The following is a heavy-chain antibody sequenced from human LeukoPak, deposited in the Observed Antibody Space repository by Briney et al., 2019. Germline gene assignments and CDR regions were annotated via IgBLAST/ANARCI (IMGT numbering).Heavy chain of an antibody. V-gene: IGHV1-2*02. D-gene: IGHD2-2*01. CDR3: AKARGLYCSSISCYDCDV. J-gene: IGHJ6*04. CDR1: GYTFTGYY. Sequence: GASVKVSCKASGYTFTGYYMHWVRQAPGQGLEWMGWINPNSGGTHYAQNFQGRVTLTRDTSITTAYMELSRLRSDDTAVYYCAKARGLYCSSISCYDCDVWGKGTTVTVSS. CDR2: INPNSGGT.